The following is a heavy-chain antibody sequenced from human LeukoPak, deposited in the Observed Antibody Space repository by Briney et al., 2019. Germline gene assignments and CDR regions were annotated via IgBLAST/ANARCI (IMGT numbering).Heavy chain of an antibody. J-gene: IGHJ4*02. V-gene: IGHV3-23*01. CDR1: GFTVSSNY. D-gene: IGHD3-10*01. CDR3: ARRIWFGELLGSDYDY. Sequence: GGCLRLSCAASGFTVSSNYMSWVRQAPGKGLEWVSAISSRGGSTYYADSVKGRFTISRDNSKNTLYLQMNSLRAEDTAVYFCARRIWFGELLGSDYDYWGQGTLVTVSS. CDR2: ISSRGGST.